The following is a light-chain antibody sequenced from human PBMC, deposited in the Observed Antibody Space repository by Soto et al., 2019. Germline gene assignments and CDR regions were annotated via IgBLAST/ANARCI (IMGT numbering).Light chain of an antibody. CDR3: QQRSNWPLT. CDR2: GAS. CDR1: QSVSSN. Sequence: EIVMTQSPATLSVSPGERATLSCSASQSVSSNLAWYQQKPGQAPRLLIYGASTRATGIPARFSGSGSGTEFTLTISSLQSEDFAVYYCQQRSNWPLTFGGGTKVDIK. J-gene: IGKJ4*01. V-gene: IGKV3-15*01.